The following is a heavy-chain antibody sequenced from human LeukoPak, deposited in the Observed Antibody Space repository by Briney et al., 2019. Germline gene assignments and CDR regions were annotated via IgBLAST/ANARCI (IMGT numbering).Heavy chain of an antibody. CDR3: ARGSRGYSYG. CDR1: GGSFSGYY. V-gene: IGHV4-59*01. J-gene: IGHJ4*02. CDR2: IYYSGST. Sequence: SETLSLTCAVYGGSFSGYYWSWIRQPHGKGLEWIGYIYYSGSTNYNPSLKSRVTISVDTSKNQFSLKLSSVTAADTAVYYCARGSRGYSYGWGQGTLVTASS. D-gene: IGHD5-18*01.